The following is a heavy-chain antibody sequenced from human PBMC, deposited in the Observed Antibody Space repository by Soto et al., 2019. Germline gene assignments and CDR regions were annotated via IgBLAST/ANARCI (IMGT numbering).Heavy chain of an antibody. Sequence: QVQLVQSGAEVKKPGSSVKVSCKASGGTFSSYTISWVRQAPGQGLEWMGRIIPILGIANYAQKFQGRVTITADKSTSTAYMELSSLRSEDTAVYYCAISGMVRGVDYFDYWGQGTLVTVSS. CDR3: AISGMVRGVDYFDY. J-gene: IGHJ4*02. V-gene: IGHV1-69*02. CDR1: GGTFSSYT. D-gene: IGHD3-10*01. CDR2: IIPILGIA.